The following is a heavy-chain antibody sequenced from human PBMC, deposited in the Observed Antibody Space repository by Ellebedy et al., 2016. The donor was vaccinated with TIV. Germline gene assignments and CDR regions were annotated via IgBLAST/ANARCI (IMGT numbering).Heavy chain of an antibody. D-gene: IGHD6-13*01. V-gene: IGHV4-34*01. CDR2: INHSGST. CDR3: ARLPIAAARDY. J-gene: IGHJ4*02. Sequence: SETLSLTCAVYGGSFSGYYWSWIRQPPGKGLEWIGEINHSGSTNYNPSLKSRVTISVDTSKNQFPLKLSSVTAADTAVYYCARLPIAAARDYWGQGTLVTVSS. CDR1: GGSFSGYY.